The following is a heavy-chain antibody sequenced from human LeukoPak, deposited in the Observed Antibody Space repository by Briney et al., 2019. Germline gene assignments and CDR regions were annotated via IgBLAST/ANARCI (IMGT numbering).Heavy chain of an antibody. CDR1: VFTVSLYA. V-gene: IGHV3-23*01. J-gene: IGHJ4*02. Sequence: GGSLRLSCAASVFTVSLYAMAWARQAPGKGLEWVSGISGSGGSTYYTDSVKGRFTISRDSSKSTLYMQMNSLRAEDTAVYYCAKERYSKHGSRGYDYAYWGQGALVTVSS. CDR2: ISGSGGST. CDR3: AKERYSKHGSRGYDYAY. D-gene: IGHD5-12*01.